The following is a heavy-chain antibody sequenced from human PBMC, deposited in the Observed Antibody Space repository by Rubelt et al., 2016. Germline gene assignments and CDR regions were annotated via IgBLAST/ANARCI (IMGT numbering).Heavy chain of an antibody. V-gene: IGHV5-51*01. Sequence: EVQLVQSGAEVKKPGESLKISCKGSGYSFTSYWIGWVRQMPGKGLAWMGVISPVDSDTRYSPSFQGQVTISADKSISTAYLQWSSLKASYTAMYYCARVTTVTNDNWFDPWGQGTLVTVSS. CDR1: GYSFTSYW. CDR3: ARVTTVTNDNWFDP. D-gene: IGHD4-17*01. J-gene: IGHJ5*02. CDR2: ISPVDSDT.